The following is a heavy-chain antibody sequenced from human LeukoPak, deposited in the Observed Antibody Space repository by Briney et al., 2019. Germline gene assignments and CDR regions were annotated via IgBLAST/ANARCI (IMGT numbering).Heavy chain of an antibody. V-gene: IGHV1-46*01. D-gene: IGHD1-1*01. CDR1: GYTLTTRQ. J-gene: IGHJ4*02. CDR3: ARNGAGLHY. Sequence: GASVKVSCKALGYTLTTRQMYWVRQAPGQGLEWVGTFTPSGGGSTYAQNFQGRMTMTGDMSTNTAYLELSSLRSEDTAVYFCARNGAGLHYWGQGSLVTVSS. CDR2: FTPSGGGS.